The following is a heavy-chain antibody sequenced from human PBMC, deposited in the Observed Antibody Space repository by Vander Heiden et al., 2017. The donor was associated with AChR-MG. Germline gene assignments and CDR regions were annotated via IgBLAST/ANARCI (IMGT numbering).Heavy chain of an antibody. Sequence: EVQLVESGGGLAKPGGPPGLSVAASGFTLSSHNLHWVRQAPGKGLEWVSSITSSSTYIHYADSVKGRFTISRDNAKNSLYLQMNSLRAEDTAVYYCARDVRSCSGGSCYHDAFDMWGQGTVVTVSS. CDR3: ARDVRSCSGGSCYHDAFDM. D-gene: IGHD2-15*01. CDR2: ITSSSTYI. CDR1: GFTLSSHN. J-gene: IGHJ3*02. V-gene: IGHV3-21*01.